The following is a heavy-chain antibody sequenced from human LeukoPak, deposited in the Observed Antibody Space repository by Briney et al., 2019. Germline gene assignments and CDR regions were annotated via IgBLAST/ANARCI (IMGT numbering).Heavy chain of an antibody. CDR3: ARVPVYCSSTSCYTDAFDI. J-gene: IGHJ3*02. Sequence: KASQTPSLTCTVSGGSISSGGYYWSWIRQHPGKGLEWIGYIYYSGSTYYNPSLKSRVTISVDTSKNQFSLKLSSVTAADTAVYYCARVPVYCSSTSCYTDAFDIWGQGTMVTVSS. CDR2: IYYSGST. D-gene: IGHD2-2*02. CDR1: GGSISSGGYY. V-gene: IGHV4-31*03.